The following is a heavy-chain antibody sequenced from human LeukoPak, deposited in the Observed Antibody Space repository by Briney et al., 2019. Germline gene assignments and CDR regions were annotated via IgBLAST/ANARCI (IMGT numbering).Heavy chain of an antibody. J-gene: IGHJ6*02. V-gene: IGHV1-2*02. CDR1: GYTFTSYY. Sequence: GASVKVSCKASGYTFTSYYMHWVRQAPGQGLEWMGWINPNSGGTNYAQKFQGRVTMTRNTSISTAYMELSSLRSEDTAVYYCARGIPMDVWGQGTTVTVSS. CDR2: INPNSGGT. CDR3: ARGIPMDV.